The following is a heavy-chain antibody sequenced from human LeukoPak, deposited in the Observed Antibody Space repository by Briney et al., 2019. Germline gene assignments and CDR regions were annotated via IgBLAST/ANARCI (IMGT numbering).Heavy chain of an antibody. CDR2: IYTSGST. Sequence: SETLSLTCTVSGGSISNYWSWIRQPAGKGLEWVGRIYTSGSTNYNPSLKSRVTMSVDTSKNQFSLELSSVTAADTAVYYCATSEVGASTIDYWGQGTLVTVSS. J-gene: IGHJ4*02. CDR1: GGSISNY. V-gene: IGHV4-4*07. D-gene: IGHD1-26*01. CDR3: ATSEVGASTIDY.